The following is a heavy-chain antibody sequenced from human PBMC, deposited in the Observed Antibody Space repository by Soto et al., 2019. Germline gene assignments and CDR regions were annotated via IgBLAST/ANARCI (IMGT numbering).Heavy chain of an antibody. CDR3: AKVRTRHYYYYGMDV. V-gene: IGHV3-23*01. CDR2: ISGSGGST. J-gene: IGHJ6*02. D-gene: IGHD4-17*01. CDR1: RFAFSSYA. Sequence: EVQLLESGGGLVQPGGSLRLSCAASRFAFSSYAMSWVRQAPGKGLEWVSAISGSGGSTYYADSVKGRFTISRDNSKNTLYLQMNSLRAEDTAVYYCAKVRTRHYYYYGMDVWGQGTTVTVSS.